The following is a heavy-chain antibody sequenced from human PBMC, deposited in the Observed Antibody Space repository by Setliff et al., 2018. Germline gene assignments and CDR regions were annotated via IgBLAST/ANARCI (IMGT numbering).Heavy chain of an antibody. D-gene: IGHD3-22*01. CDR1: GGSISSYY. J-gene: IGHJ4*02. Sequence: SETLSLTCTVSGGSISSYYWSWIRQPAGKGLEWIGHIYTTGSTYYNPSLKSRVTLSVDTSKNQFSLKLTSVTAADTAIYYCARTPYYYDTAGYDFWGQGTLVTVSS. CDR2: IYTTGST. V-gene: IGHV4-4*07. CDR3: ARTPYYYDTAGYDF.